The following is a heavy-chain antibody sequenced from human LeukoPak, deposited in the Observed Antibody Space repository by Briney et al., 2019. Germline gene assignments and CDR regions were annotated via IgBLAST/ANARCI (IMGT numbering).Heavy chain of an antibody. D-gene: IGHD3-3*01. V-gene: IGHV3-48*02. CDR1: GFTFSSYS. CDR3: ARESSIFGVVPPSFDI. J-gene: IGHJ3*02. CDR2: ISSSSTI. Sequence: PGGSLRLSCAASGFTFSSYSMNWVRQAPGKGLEWVSYISSSSTIYYADSVKGRFTISRDNAKNSLYLQMNSLRDEDTAVYYCARESSIFGVVPPSFDIWGQGTMVTVSS.